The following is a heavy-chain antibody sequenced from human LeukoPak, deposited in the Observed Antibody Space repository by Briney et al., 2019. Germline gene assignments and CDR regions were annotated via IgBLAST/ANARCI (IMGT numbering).Heavy chain of an antibody. Sequence: GGSLRLSCAVSGFSVSNYNMNWVRQARGKGLEWVSFISESGTAIYYAESVKGRFTISRDIARNSVYLQMNSLRDEDTAMYYCARGPLGWSDYWGQGLLVTVSS. J-gene: IGHJ4*02. CDR3: ARGPLGWSDY. CDR2: ISESGTAI. D-gene: IGHD1-26*01. CDR1: GFSVSNYN. V-gene: IGHV3-48*02.